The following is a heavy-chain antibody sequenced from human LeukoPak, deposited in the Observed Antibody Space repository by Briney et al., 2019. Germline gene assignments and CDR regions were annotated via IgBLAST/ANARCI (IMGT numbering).Heavy chain of an antibody. Sequence: GRSLRLSCAASGFTFDDYAMHWVRQAPGKGLEWVSGISWNSGSIGYADSVKGRFTISRDNAKNSLYLQMNSLRAEDTAVYYCAKAGVQTTYYYDSSGYYYWNYWGQGTLVTVSS. D-gene: IGHD3-22*01. CDR3: AKAGVQTTYYYDSSGYYYWNY. V-gene: IGHV3-9*01. CDR1: GFTFDDYA. J-gene: IGHJ4*02. CDR2: ISWNSGSI.